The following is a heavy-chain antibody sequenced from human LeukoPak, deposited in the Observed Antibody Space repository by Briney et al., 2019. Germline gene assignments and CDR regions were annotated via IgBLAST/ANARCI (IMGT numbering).Heavy chain of an antibody. J-gene: IGHJ4*02. V-gene: IGHV4-39*02. Sequence: SETLSLTCTVSGGSISNYYWGWIRQPPGKGLEWIGSIYYSGSTYYNPSLKSRVTISVDTSKNQFSLKLSSVTAADTAVYYCARDSADGDAFGYWGQGTLVTVSS. CDR1: GGSISNYY. CDR2: IYYSGST. D-gene: IGHD4-17*01. CDR3: ARDSADGDAFGY.